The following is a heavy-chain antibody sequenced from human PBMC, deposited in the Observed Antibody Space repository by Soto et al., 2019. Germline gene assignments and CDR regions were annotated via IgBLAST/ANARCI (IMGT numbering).Heavy chain of an antibody. J-gene: IGHJ4*02. CDR3: AKGVRCTNGVCFCGIVDPINDY. CDR1: GFTFSSYA. V-gene: IGHV3-23*01. CDR2: ISGSGGST. D-gene: IGHD2-8*01. Sequence: EVQLLESGGGLVQPGGSLRLSCAASGFTFSSYAMSWVRQAPGKGLEWVSAISGSGGSTYYADSVKGRFTISRDNSKNTRYLQMNSLRAEDTAVYYCAKGVRCTNGVCFCGIVDPINDYWGQGTLVTVSS.